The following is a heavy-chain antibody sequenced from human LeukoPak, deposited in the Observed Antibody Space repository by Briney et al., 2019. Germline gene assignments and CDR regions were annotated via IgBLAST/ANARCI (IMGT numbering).Heavy chain of an antibody. J-gene: IGHJ4*02. Sequence: PGGSLRLSCAGSGLTLSSYAMSWVRQAPGKGLEWVSAISSSSGSSTYYADSVKGRFTISRDNSKNTLYLQMNSLRAEDTAVYYCAKLLLPENWGQGTLVTVSS. D-gene: IGHD3-22*01. V-gene: IGHV3-23*01. CDR2: ISSSSGSST. CDR1: GLTLSSYA. CDR3: AKLLLPEN.